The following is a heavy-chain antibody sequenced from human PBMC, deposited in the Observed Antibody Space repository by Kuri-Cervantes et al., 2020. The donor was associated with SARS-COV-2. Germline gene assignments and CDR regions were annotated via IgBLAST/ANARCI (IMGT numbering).Heavy chain of an antibody. J-gene: IGHJ4*02. CDR1: GFTFSSYG. V-gene: IGHV3-30*18. CDR2: ISYDGSNK. Sequence: GESLKISCAASGFTFSSYGMHWVRQAPGKGLEWVALISYDGSNKFYADSVKGRFAISRDNSKNTLYLQMNSLGVEDTAVYYCANSFYDTSSVPRLDYWGQGTLVTVSS. D-gene: IGHD2/OR15-2a*01. CDR3: ANSFYDTSSVPRLDY.